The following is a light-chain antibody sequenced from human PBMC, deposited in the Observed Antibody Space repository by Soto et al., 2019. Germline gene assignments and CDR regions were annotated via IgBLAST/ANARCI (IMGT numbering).Light chain of an antibody. Sequence: EIVLTQSPGTLSLSPGERATLSCRASQSVSSSYLAWYQQKPGQAPWLLIYGASSRATGIPDRFSGSGSGTDFTLTISRLEPEDFAVYYCQQYGSSPPYTFGQGTKPEIK. CDR1: QSVSSSY. J-gene: IGKJ2*01. V-gene: IGKV3-20*01. CDR2: GAS. CDR3: QQYGSSPPYT.